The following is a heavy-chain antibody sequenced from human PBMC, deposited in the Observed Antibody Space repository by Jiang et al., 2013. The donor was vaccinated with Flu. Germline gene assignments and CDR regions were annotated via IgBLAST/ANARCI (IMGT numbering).Heavy chain of an antibody. CDR3: ARTTYYYGSGSYGSSDY. CDR2: IIPIFGTA. V-gene: IGHV1-69*01. J-gene: IGHJ4*02. CDR1: GGTFSSYA. D-gene: IGHD3-10*01. Sequence: GAEVKKPGSSVKVSCKASGGTFSSYAISWVRQAPGQGLEWMGGIIPIFGTANYAQKFQGRVTITADESTSTAYMELSSLRSEDTAVYYCARTTYYYGSGSYGSSDYWGQGTLVTSPQ.